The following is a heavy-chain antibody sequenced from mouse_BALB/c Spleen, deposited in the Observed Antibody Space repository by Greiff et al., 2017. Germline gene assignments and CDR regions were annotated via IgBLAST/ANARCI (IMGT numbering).Heavy chain of an antibody. CDR3: ARDPYYGSRRGAMDY. Sequence: EVQVVESGGGLVKPGGSLKLSCAASGFTFSDYYMYWVRQTPEKRLEWVATISDGGSYTYYPDSVKGRFTISRDNAKNNLYLQMSSLKSEDTAMYYCARDPYYGSRRGAMDYWGQGTSVTVSS. D-gene: IGHD1-1*01. CDR2: ISDGGSYT. CDR1: GFTFSDYY. V-gene: IGHV5-4*02. J-gene: IGHJ4*01.